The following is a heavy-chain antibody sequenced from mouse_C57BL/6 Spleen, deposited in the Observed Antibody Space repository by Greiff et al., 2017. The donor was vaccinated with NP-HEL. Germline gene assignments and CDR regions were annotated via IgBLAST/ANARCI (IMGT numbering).Heavy chain of an antibody. V-gene: IGHV1-69*01. CDR1: GYTFTSYW. Sequence: QVQLQQSGAELVMPGASVKLSCKASGYTFTSYWMHWVKQRPGQGLEWIGEIDPSDSYTNYNQKFKGKSTLTVDKSSSTAYMQLSSRTSEDSAVYYCARMGSTDYYAMDYWDQGTSVTVSS. CDR2: IDPSDSYT. J-gene: IGHJ4*01. D-gene: IGHD4-1*02. CDR3: ARMGSTDYYAMDY.